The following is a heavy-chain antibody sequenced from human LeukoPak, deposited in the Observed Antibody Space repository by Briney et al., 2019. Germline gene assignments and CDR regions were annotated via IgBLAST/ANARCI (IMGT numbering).Heavy chain of an antibody. J-gene: IGHJ4*02. CDR3: ARAGSYRGYFDY. Sequence: PSETLSLTCTVSGGSISSYYWSWIRQPPGKGLEWIGYIYYTGSTNNTSLKSRVTISLDTSKNQFSLKLSSVTAADTAVYYCARAGSYRGYFDYWGQGTLVTVSS. D-gene: IGHD1-26*01. V-gene: IGHV4-59*01. CDR2: IYYTGST. CDR1: GGSISSYY.